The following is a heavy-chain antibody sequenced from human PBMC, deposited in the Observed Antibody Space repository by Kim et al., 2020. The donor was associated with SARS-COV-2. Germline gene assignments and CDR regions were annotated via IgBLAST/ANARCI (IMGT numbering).Heavy chain of an antibody. V-gene: IGHV4-34*01. Sequence: SETLSLTCAVYVGSFSDYHWTWIRQSPGKGLEWIGEIDHSGATNYNPSLKSRVAISVDTSKNQFSLKLKSVTAADTAVYFCARGRAGVVPSPIMGLGPYYDYYALDVWGQGTMVSVSS. J-gene: IGHJ6*02. CDR3: ARGRAGVVPSPIMGLGPYYDYYALDV. CDR1: VGSFSDYH. D-gene: IGHD3-3*01. CDR2: IDHSGAT.